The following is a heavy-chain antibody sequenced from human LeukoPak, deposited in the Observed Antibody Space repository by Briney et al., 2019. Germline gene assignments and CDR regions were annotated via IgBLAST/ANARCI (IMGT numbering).Heavy chain of an antibody. Sequence: GGSLRLSCAASGFTFSSYAMSWVRQAPGKGLEWVSAISGSGGSTYYADSVKGRFTISRDNSKNTLYLQMNSLRAEDTAVYYWAKRIAAPFYYFDYWGKGTLVTVSS. CDR2: ISGSGGST. V-gene: IGHV3-23*01. J-gene: IGHJ4*02. CDR1: GFTFSSYA. CDR3: AKRIAAPFYYFDY. D-gene: IGHD6-13*01.